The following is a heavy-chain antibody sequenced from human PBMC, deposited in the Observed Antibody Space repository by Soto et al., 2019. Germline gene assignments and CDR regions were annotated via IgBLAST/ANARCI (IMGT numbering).Heavy chain of an antibody. CDR3: ARGINYYDSGDDAFDI. J-gene: IGHJ3*02. CDR1: GYTNTSYD. CDR2: MNPNSGNT. D-gene: IGHD3-10*01. V-gene: IGHV1-8*01. Sequence: ASVKVSCKASGYTNTSYDINWVRQATGQGLEWMGWMNPNSGNTGYAQKLQGRVTMTRNTSISTAYMELSSLRSEDTAVYYCARGINYYDSGDDAFDIWGQGTMVTVSS.